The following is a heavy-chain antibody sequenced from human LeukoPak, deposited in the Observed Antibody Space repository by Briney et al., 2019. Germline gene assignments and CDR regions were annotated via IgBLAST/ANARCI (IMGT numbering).Heavy chain of an antibody. CDR2: IYYTGGT. V-gene: IGHV4-39*01. CDR3: ARHGGTRITLIQVYYFDY. J-gene: IGHJ4*02. Sequence: SETLSLTCSVSGGSITSSSYYWGWIRPSPEKGLEWIGGIYYTGGTHYSPSLKSRVTISVDTSKNQFSLKLSSVTAADTAVYYCARHGGTRITLIQVYYFDYWGQGTLVTVSS. CDR1: GGSITSSSYY. D-gene: IGHD4-11*01.